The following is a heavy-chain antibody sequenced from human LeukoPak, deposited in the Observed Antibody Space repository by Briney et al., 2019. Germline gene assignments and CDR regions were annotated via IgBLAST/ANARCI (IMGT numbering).Heavy chain of an antibody. CDR1: GGSISSSSYY. J-gene: IGHJ4*02. CDR3: ARHEYSSSHFDY. D-gene: IGHD6-13*01. V-gene: IGHV4-39*01. Sequence: SETLSLTCTVSGGSISSSSYYWGWIRQPPGKGLEWIGSIYYSGSTYYNPSLKSRVTISVDTSKNQFSLKLSSVTAADTAVYYCARHEYSSSHFDYWGQGTLVTVSS. CDR2: IYYSGST.